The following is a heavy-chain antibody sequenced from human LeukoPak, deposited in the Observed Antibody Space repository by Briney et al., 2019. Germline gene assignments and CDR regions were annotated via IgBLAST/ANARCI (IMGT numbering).Heavy chain of an antibody. Sequence: PSETLSLTCTVSGYSISSGYYWSWIRQPPGKGLEWIGEINHSGSTNYNPSLKSRVTISVDTSKNQFSLKLSSVTAADTAVYYCARGAQQYYYDSSGYYYHFDYWGQGTLVTVSS. J-gene: IGHJ4*02. V-gene: IGHV4-38-2*02. CDR1: GYSISSGYY. D-gene: IGHD3-22*01. CDR2: INHSGST. CDR3: ARGAQQYYYDSSGYYYHFDY.